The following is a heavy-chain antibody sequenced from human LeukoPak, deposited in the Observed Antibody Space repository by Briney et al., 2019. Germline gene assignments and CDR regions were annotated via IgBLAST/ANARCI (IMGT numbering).Heavy chain of an antibody. CDR3: AKSDRFQARGGFDY. CDR1: GFTFSNYA. D-gene: IGHD3-16*01. J-gene: IGHJ4*02. Sequence: QPGGSLRLSCAASGFTFSNYAMSWVRQAPGKGLEWVSGISGGGGTINYADSVKGRFTISRDNSKNTVYLQMNSLRDEDTAVYFCAKSDRFQARGGFDYWGQGTLVTVSS. V-gene: IGHV3-23*01. CDR2: ISGGGGTI.